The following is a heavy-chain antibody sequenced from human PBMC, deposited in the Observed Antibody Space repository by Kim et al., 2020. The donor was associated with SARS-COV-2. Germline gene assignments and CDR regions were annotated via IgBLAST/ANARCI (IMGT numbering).Heavy chain of an antibody. CDR1: GFTFSSYS. Sequence: GGSLRLSCAASGFTFSSYSMNWVRQAPGKGLEWVSSISSSSSYIYYADSVKGRFTISRDNAKNSLYLQMNSLRAEDTAVYYCAPASLYHDAFDIWGQGTMVTVSS. D-gene: IGHD2-2*01. CDR3: APASLYHDAFDI. J-gene: IGHJ3*02. V-gene: IGHV3-21*01. CDR2: ISSSSSYI.